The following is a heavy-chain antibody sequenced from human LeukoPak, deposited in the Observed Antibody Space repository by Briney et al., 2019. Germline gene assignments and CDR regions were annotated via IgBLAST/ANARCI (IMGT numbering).Heavy chain of an antibody. CDR2: IYHSGST. J-gene: IGHJ4*02. Sequence: SETLSLTCTVSGYSISSGYYWGWIRQPPGKGLEWIGSIYHSGSTYYNPSLKSRVTISVDTSKNQFSLNLRSVTAADTAVYYCARDGLVTMELDYWGQGTLVTVSS. CDR3: ARDGLVTMELDY. D-gene: IGHD3/OR15-3a*01. CDR1: GYSISSGYY. V-gene: IGHV4-38-2*02.